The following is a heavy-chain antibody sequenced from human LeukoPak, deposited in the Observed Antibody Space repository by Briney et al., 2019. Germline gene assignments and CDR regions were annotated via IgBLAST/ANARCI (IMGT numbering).Heavy chain of an antibody. CDR1: VGTFSSYA. V-gene: IGHV1-69*13. D-gene: IGHD6-6*01. Sequence: SVNVSCKASVGTFSSYAISWVRQAPGQGLEWMGGIIPIFGTVNYAQKFQGRVTITADESTSTAYMELSSLRSQDTAVYYCARIFGSSSSFDYWGQGTLVTVPS. CDR3: ARIFGSSSSFDY. CDR2: IIPIFGTV. J-gene: IGHJ4*02.